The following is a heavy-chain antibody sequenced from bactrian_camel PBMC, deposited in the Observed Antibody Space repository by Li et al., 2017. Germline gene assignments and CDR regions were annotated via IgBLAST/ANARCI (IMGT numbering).Heavy chain of an antibody. CDR3: AAAPCFGRYGTEYNY. J-gene: IGHJ4*01. CDR1: GGYPLNTLC. V-gene: IGHV3S53*01. CDR2: VDEDGNI. D-gene: IGHD6*01. Sequence: HVQLVESGGGLVQPGGSLRLSCEVSGGYPLNTLCMGWFRQAPGKEREGVATVDEDGNIAYADSVKGRFTVSQDNARNVLDLQMDNLKPEDTDMYYCAAAPCFGRYGTEYNYWGQGTQVTVS.